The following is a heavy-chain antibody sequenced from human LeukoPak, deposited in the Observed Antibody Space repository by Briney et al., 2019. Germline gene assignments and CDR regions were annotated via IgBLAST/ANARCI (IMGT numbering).Heavy chain of an antibody. CDR2: FDPEDGET. Sequence: ASVTVSCKVSGDTLTELSMHWVRQAPGKGLEWMGGFDPEDGETIYAQKLQGRVTMTEDTATDIAYMELSSLTSEATAVYYCATGPSLLEWFDYDYWGQGTLVTVSS. CDR1: GDTLTELS. V-gene: IGHV1-24*01. J-gene: IGHJ4*02. CDR3: ATGPSLLEWFDYDY. D-gene: IGHD3-3*01.